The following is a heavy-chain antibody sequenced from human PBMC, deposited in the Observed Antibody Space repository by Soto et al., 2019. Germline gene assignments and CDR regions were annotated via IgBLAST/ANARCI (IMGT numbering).Heavy chain of an antibody. CDR1: GYSFTSYW. Sequence: GESLKISCKGSGYSFTSYWIGWVRQMPGKGLEWMGIIYPGDSDTRYSPSFQGQVTISADKSISTAYLQWSSLKASDTAMYYCASQGPRGELFPHDAFDIWGQGTMVTVSS. V-gene: IGHV5-51*01. CDR2: IYPGDSDT. CDR3: ASQGPRGELFPHDAFDI. D-gene: IGHD3-10*01. J-gene: IGHJ3*02.